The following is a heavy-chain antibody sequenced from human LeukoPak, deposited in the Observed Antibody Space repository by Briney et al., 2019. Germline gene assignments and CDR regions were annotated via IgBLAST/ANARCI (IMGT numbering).Heavy chain of an antibody. Sequence: GGSLRLSCAVSGFTVSTYVMHWVRRAPGEGLVWVSRINHDGSDISYADSVKGRFTISRDNSKNTLYLQMNSLRAEDTAVYYCASKNIYWGQGTLVTVSS. J-gene: IGHJ4*02. CDR3: ASKNIY. CDR2: INHDGSDI. CDR1: GFTVSTYV. D-gene: IGHD5/OR15-5a*01. V-gene: IGHV3-74*01.